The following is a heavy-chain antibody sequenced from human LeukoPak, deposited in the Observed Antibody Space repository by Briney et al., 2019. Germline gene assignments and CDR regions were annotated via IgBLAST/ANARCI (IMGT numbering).Heavy chain of an antibody. J-gene: IGHJ3*01. D-gene: IGHD1-26*01. CDR2: IFYTGST. V-gene: IGHV4-59*01. CDR1: GGSITSYY. CDR3: AKWTEGGAFDS. Sequence: PSETLSLTCTVSGGSITSYYWSWFRQPPGKGLESIGYIFYTGSTNYNPSLKSRVTISVDTSKNQFSLKLSSVTAADTAVYYCAKWTEGGAFDSWGQGTMLIVSS.